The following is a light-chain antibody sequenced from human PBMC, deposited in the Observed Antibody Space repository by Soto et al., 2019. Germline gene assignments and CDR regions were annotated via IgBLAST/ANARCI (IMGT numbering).Light chain of an antibody. Sequence: ETVMTQFPATLSVSPGERATLSCRASQSVSSNLAWYQQKPGQAPRLLIYGASTRATGIPARFSGSGSGTEFTLTISSLQSEDFAVYYCQQYNNWPPKTFGQGTKVDIK. V-gene: IGKV3-15*01. CDR2: GAS. CDR3: QQYNNWPPKT. J-gene: IGKJ1*01. CDR1: QSVSSN.